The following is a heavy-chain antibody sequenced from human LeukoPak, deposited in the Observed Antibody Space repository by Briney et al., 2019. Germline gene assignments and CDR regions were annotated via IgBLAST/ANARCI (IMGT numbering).Heavy chain of an antibody. Sequence: SETLSLTCAVYGGSFRGYYWSWIRQPPGKGLEWIGEINHSGSTNYNPSLKSRVTISVDTSKNQFSLKLSSVTAADTAVYYCARSIAAAGTDFDYWGQGTLVTVSS. CDR2: INHSGST. V-gene: IGHV4-34*01. CDR3: ARSIAAAGTDFDY. CDR1: GGSFRGYY. J-gene: IGHJ4*02. D-gene: IGHD6-13*01.